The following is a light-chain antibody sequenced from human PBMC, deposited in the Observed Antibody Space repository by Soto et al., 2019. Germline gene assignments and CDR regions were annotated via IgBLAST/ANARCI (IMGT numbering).Light chain of an antibody. J-gene: IGKJ4*01. V-gene: IGKV3-20*01. Sequence: EVVLTQSPGTLSLSPGERATLSCRASQRVANNYLAWYQQKPGQAPRLLVYGASNRATGIPDRFSGSGSGTDFTLTITRLEPDDFAVYFCQQFGGSPLVTFGGGTKVEIK. CDR1: QRVANNY. CDR2: GAS. CDR3: QQFGGSPLVT.